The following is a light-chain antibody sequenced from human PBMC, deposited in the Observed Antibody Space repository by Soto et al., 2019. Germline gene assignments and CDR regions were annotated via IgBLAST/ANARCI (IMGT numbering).Light chain of an antibody. J-gene: IGKJ2*01. CDR1: QSVSTG. CDR3: QHHNNWPNT. CDR2: RAS. Sequence: DIQMTQSPSTLSASIGDRVTITCRASQSVSTGVAWYQQKPGRAPNLLIYRASTLQTGVPSRFSGSGSGTPFTLTISSLQPDDSAIYYCQHHNNWPNTFGQGTKLDIK. V-gene: IGKV1-5*03.